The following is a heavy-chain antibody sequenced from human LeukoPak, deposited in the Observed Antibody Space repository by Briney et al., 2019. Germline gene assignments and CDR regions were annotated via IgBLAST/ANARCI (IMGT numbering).Heavy chain of an antibody. V-gene: IGHV1-18*01. CDR3: ARDSIAAAVIFYYGMDV. D-gene: IGHD6-13*01. Sequence: ASVKVYCKASGYTFTSYGISGVRQAPGQQLEWMGWISAYNGNTNYAQKLQGRVTMTTDTSTSTAYMELRSLRSDDTAVYYCARDSIAAAVIFYYGMDVWGQGTTVTVSS. CDR1: GYTFTSYG. CDR2: ISAYNGNT. J-gene: IGHJ6*02.